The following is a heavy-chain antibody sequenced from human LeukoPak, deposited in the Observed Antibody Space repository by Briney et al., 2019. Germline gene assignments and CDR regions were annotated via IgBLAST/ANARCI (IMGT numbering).Heavy chain of an antibody. CDR2: ISYDGSNK. CDR1: GFTFSSYA. CDR3: YLIVVVSSGGDAFDI. V-gene: IGHV3-30-3*01. J-gene: IGHJ3*02. D-gene: IGHD3-22*01. Sequence: PGGSLRLSCAASGFTFSSYAMHWVRQAPGKGLEWVAVISYDGSNKYYADSVKGRFTISRDNSKNTLYLQMNSLRAEDTAVYYYYLIVVVSSGGDAFDIWGQGTMVTVSS.